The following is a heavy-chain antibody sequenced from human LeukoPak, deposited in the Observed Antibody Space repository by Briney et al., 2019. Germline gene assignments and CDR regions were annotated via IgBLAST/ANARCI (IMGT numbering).Heavy chain of an antibody. V-gene: IGHV1-46*01. J-gene: IGHJ4*02. CDR2: INPSGGST. D-gene: IGHD3-3*01. Sequence: ASVKVSCKTSGYTFTSYYMHWVRQAPGQGLGWMGIINPSGGSTSYAQKFQGRVTMTRDMSTSTVYMELSSLRSEDTAVYYCAGSHVYYDFWSGYYDPYFDYWGQGTLVTVSS. CDR1: GYTFTSYY. CDR3: AGSHVYYDFWSGYYDPYFDY.